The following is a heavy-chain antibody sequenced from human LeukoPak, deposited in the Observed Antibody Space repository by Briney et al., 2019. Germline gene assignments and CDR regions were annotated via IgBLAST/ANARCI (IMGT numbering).Heavy chain of an antibody. CDR2: IYYSGST. J-gene: IGHJ4*02. Sequence: SETLSLTCTVSGGSISSGGYYWSWIRQPPGEGLEWIGYIYYSGSTYYHPSLKSRVTISLDTSKNQFSLKLSSVTAADTAVYYCARVTTVTTSFHFDYWAPGILVTVSS. CDR1: GGSISSGGYY. D-gene: IGHD4-17*01. V-gene: IGHV4-30-4*01. CDR3: ARVTTVTTSFHFDY.